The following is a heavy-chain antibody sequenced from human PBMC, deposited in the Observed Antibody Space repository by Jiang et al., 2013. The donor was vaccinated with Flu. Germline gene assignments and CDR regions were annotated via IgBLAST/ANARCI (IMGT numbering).Heavy chain of an antibody. CDR3: ARGIQLWLSDY. CDR2: INHSGST. CDR1: GGSFSGYY. Sequence: LLKPSETLSLTCAVYGGSFSGYYWSWIRQPPGKGLEWIGEINHSGSTNYNPSLKSRVTISVDTSKNQFSLKLSSVTAADTAVYYCARGIQLWLSDYWGQGTLVTVSS. J-gene: IGHJ4*02. V-gene: IGHV4-34*01. D-gene: IGHD5-18*01.